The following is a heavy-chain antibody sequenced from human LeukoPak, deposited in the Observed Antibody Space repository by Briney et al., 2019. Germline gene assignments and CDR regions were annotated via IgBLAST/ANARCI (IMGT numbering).Heavy chain of an antibody. V-gene: IGHV1-2*02. D-gene: IGHD4-17*01. J-gene: IGHJ6*03. CDR1: GYTFTGYY. Sequence: VASVKVSCKASGYTFTGYYMHWVRQAPGQGLEWMGWISPNSGGTNCAQKFQGRVTMTRDTSINTAYMELSRLRSDDTAVYYCARIGFPTVTSPLYFYYYMDVWGKGTTVTVSS. CDR2: ISPNSGGT. CDR3: ARIGFPTVTSPLYFYYYMDV.